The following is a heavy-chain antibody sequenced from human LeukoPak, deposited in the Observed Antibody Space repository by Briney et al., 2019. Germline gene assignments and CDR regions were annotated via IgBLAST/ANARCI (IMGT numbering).Heavy chain of an antibody. CDR1: RYIFSGSS. V-gene: IGHV3-73*01. CDR2: IDKKDNLYAT. Sequence: GGSLRLFCAASRYIFSGSSVHWVRQSSGRGLGWVGLIDKKDNLYATAYAESVRGRFTISRDDSKDTAFLHMDSLKTEDTALYYCTRDRGTYSWFDPWGQGTLVTVSS. D-gene: IGHD1-26*01. J-gene: IGHJ5*02. CDR3: TRDRGTYSWFDP.